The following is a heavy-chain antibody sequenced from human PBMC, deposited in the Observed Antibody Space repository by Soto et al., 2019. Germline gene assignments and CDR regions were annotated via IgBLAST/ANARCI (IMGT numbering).Heavy chain of an antibody. D-gene: IGHD3-9*01. Sequence: PGGSLRLSCASSGINSSRAWMIWVRQAPGKGLEWVGRIKSKFDGETIDYAAPVKGRFTISRDDSKNIVYLQMNSLNTEDTAVYYCATGLLRYYAYWGHGTLVTVPQ. J-gene: IGHJ4*01. CDR2: IKSKFDGETI. CDR1: GINSSRAW. CDR3: ATGLLRYYAY. V-gene: IGHV3-15*01.